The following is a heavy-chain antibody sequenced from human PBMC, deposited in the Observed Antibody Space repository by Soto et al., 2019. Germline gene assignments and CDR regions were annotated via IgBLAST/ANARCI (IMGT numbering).Heavy chain of an antibody. D-gene: IGHD2-2*01. CDR1: GGSFSSDT. J-gene: IGHJ5*02. CDR3: ARGFSLGYCRSTSCYAEATNCFDP. Sequence: KRSCKASGGSFSSDTISCGRQAPGQGLEWMGRIIPILGIANYSQKFQGRVTITADKSTSTAYMELSSLRSEDTAVYYFARGFSLGYCRSTSCYAEATNCFDPWGQGTLVTVSP. V-gene: IGHV1-69*02. CDR2: IIPILGIA.